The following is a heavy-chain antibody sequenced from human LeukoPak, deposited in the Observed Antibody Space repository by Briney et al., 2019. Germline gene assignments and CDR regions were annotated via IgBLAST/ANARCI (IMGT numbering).Heavy chain of an antibody. CDR1: GYTFTGYY. V-gene: IGHV1-2*02. Sequence: ASVKVSCKASGYTFTGYYMHWVRQAPGQGLEWMGWINPNSGGTDYAQKFQGRVTMTRDTSISTAYMELSSLRDDDSAIYYCARASRASAWYIDENWGQGTLVTVS. CDR3: ARASRASAWYIDEN. D-gene: IGHD6-19*01. CDR2: INPNSGGT. J-gene: IGHJ4*02.